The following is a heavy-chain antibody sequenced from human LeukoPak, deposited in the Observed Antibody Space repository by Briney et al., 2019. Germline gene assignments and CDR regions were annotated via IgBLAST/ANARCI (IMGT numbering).Heavy chain of an antibody. V-gene: IGHV4-39*01. Sequence: PSETLSLTCTVSGGSISSSTYYWGWIRQPPGKGLEWIGIIYYSGSTYYNPSLKSRVTISVDTSKSQFSLKLSSVTAADTAVYYCARHTIRSGYYDYWGQGTLVTVSS. CDR3: ARHTIRSGYYDY. D-gene: IGHD3-3*01. CDR1: GGSISSSTYY. CDR2: IYYSGST. J-gene: IGHJ4*02.